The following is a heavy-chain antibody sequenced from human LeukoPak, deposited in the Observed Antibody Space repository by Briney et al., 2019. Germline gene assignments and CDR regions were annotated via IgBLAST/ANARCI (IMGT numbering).Heavy chain of an antibody. CDR3: ARGTFGVVHNWFDS. CDR1: GFTYSSYS. CDR2: ISRSGSYI. Sequence: GGSLRLSCAASGFTYSSYSMNWVRQAPGKGLEWVSFISRSGSYIYDADSVKGRFTISRDNAKNSLYLQMNSLRADDTAIYYCARGTFGVVHNWFDSWGQGTLVTVSS. V-gene: IGHV3-21*01. D-gene: IGHD3-3*02. J-gene: IGHJ5*01.